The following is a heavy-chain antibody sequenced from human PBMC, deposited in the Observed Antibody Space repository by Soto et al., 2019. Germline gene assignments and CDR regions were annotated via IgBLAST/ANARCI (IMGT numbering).Heavy chain of an antibody. CDR1: GGSISSSSYY. CDR3: ARSEKGARLRWGGCGWRDVGWFDP. V-gene: IGHV4-39*01. J-gene: IGHJ5*02. Sequence: QLQLQESGPGLVKPSETLSLTCTVSGGSISSSSYYWGWIRQPPGKGLEWIGSIYYSGSTYYNPSLKSRVTISVDTSKNQFSLKLSSVTAADTAVYYCARSEKGARLRWGGCGWRDVGWFDPWGQGTLVTVSS. CDR2: IYYSGST. D-gene: IGHD6-19*01.